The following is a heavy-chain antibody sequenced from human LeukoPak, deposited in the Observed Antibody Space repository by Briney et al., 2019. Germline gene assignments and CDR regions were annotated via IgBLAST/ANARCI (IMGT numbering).Heavy chain of an antibody. CDR2: INPNSGGT. CDR3: ARLHYYGSGSYLAY. V-gene: IGHV1-2*02. J-gene: IGHJ4*02. CDR1: GYTFTGYY. Sequence: ASVKVSCRASGYTFTGYYMHWVRQAPGQGLEWMGWINPNSGGTNYAQKFQGRVTMTRDTSISTAYMELSRLRSDDTAVYYCARLHYYGSGSYLAYWGQGTLVTVSS. D-gene: IGHD3-10*01.